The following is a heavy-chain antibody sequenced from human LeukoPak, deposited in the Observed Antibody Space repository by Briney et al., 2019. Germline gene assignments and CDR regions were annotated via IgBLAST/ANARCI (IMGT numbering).Heavy chain of an antibody. CDR1: GFTVSSNY. CDR3: ARVGDHFHWYLDL. Sequence: PGGSLRLSCAASGFTVSSNYMNWVRQAPGKGLEWVSILNSGSSTYYADSVEGRFTITRDSSKNTLLLQMNDLRADDTAVYYCARVGDHFHWYLDLWGRGTLVTVSS. V-gene: IGHV3-53*01. D-gene: IGHD3-3*02. CDR2: LNSGSST. J-gene: IGHJ2*01.